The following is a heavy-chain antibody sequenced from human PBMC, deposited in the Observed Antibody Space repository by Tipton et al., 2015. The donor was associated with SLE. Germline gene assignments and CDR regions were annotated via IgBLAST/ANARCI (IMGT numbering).Heavy chain of an antibody. J-gene: IGHJ3*02. CDR3: ARGHERHYDSPNFDI. D-gene: IGHD5-12*01. CDR1: GFSFSNHW. V-gene: IGHV4-34*01. Sequence: LRLSCAASGFSFSNHWMSWVRQAPGEGLEWIGEINHSGSTNYNPSLKSRVTISVDTSKNQFSLKLSSVTAADTAVYYCARGHERHYDSPNFDIWGQGTMVTVSS. CDR2: INHSGST.